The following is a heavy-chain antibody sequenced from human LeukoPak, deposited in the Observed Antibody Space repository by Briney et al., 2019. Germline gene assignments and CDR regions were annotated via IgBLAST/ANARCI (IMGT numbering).Heavy chain of an antibody. D-gene: IGHD2/OR15-2a*01. CDR1: SGSINSYY. CDR2: IYTSGST. Sequence: PSETLSLTCTVSSGSINSYYWSWIRQPAGKGLEWIGRIYTSGSTNYNPSLKSRVTMSVDTSKNQFSLKLSSVTAADTAVYYCARDRIYNWFDPWGQGTLVTVSS. J-gene: IGHJ5*02. CDR3: ARDRIYNWFDP. V-gene: IGHV4-4*07.